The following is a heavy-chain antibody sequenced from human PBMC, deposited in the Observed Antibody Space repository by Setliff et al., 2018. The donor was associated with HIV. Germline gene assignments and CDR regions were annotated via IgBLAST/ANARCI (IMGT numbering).Heavy chain of an antibody. CDR3: ARGGGSERMPFFYYYMDV. V-gene: IGHV1-3*01. D-gene: IGHD3-10*01. J-gene: IGHJ6*03. Sequence: ASVKVSCKASGYTFSRYAMHWVRQAPGQRLEWMGWINAGNGNTKYSQKFQGRVSIARDTSASTAYMELNSLRTEDTALYYCARGGGSERMPFFYYYMDVWGKGTTVTV. CDR1: GYTFSRYA. CDR2: INAGNGNT.